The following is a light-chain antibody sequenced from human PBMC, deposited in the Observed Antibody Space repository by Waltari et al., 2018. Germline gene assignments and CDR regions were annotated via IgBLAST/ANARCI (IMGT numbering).Light chain of an antibody. CDR3: MQGTHWPPWT. V-gene: IGKV2-30*02. CDR1: QSLVHSDGNTY. CDR2: KVS. J-gene: IGKJ1*01. Sequence: DVVMIQSPLSLPVTLGQPASISCRSSQSLVHSDGNTYLSWFQQRTGQSPRRLIYKVSNRDSGVPDRFSGSGSGTDFTLKISRVEAEDVGVYYCMQGTHWPPWTFGQGTKVEIQ.